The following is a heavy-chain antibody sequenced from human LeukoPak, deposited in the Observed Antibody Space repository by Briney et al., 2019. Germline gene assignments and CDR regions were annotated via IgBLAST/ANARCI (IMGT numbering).Heavy chain of an antibody. J-gene: IGHJ1*01. D-gene: IGHD4-17*01. CDR1: GGSISSYY. Sequence: SETLSLTCTVSGGSISSYYWSWIRQPPGKGLEWIGYIYYSGSTNYNPSLKSRVTISVDTSKNRFSLKLSSVTAADTAVYYCARVESGYGDYLHTALDEYFQHWGQGTLVTVSS. CDR2: IYYSGST. V-gene: IGHV4-59*01. CDR3: ARVESGYGDYLHTALDEYFQH.